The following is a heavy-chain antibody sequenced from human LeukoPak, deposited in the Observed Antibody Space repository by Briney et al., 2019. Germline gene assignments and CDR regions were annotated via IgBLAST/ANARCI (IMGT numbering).Heavy chain of an antibody. V-gene: IGHV4-39*07. D-gene: IGHD3-22*01. Sequence: PSETLSLTCTVSGASIISDTYYWGWLRQPPGRGLEWLGSIYYSGSTYYSPSLKGRVTMSVDTSTNQFSLKLISVTAADTALYYCARNFYASSGYYLDDFYFDFWGQGTLVTVSS. J-gene: IGHJ4*02. CDR1: GASIISDTYY. CDR2: IYYSGST. CDR3: ARNFYASSGYYLDDFYFDF.